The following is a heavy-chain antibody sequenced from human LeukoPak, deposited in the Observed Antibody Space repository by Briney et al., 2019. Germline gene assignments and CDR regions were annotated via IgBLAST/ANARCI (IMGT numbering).Heavy chain of an antibody. J-gene: IGHJ4*02. CDR2: INPSVGST. V-gene: IGHV1-46*01. D-gene: IGHD6-19*01. Sequence: ASVKVSCKASGYTFTSYDMHWVRQAPGQGLEWMGIINPSVGSTSYAQKFQGRVTMTRDTSTSTVYMEVSSLRSEDTAVYYCARENTITGAVAAFDSWDQGTLVTVSS. CDR1: GYTFTSYD. CDR3: ARENTITGAVAAFDS.